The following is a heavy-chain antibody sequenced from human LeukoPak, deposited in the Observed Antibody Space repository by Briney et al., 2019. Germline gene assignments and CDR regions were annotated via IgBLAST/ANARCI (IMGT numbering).Heavy chain of an antibody. Sequence: AASVKVSCKASGYTFTGYYFHWVQQAPGQGLEWMGWINPNTAGTNYAQKFLGGVTLTWDTSISTAYMELNRLTSDDTAVYYCATSAGDYRAGHYYYMGVWGKGTSVTVSS. CDR3: ATSAGDYRAGHYYYMGV. CDR2: INPNTAGT. CDR1: GYTFTGYY. J-gene: IGHJ6*03. D-gene: IGHD4-11*01. V-gene: IGHV1-2*03.